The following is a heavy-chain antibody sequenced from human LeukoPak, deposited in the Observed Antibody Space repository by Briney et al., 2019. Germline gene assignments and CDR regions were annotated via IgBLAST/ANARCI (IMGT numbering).Heavy chain of an antibody. J-gene: IGHJ4*02. Sequence: TSETLSLTCTVSGVSISSSNSYWGWIRQPPGKGLEWIGSIYYSGNTYYNASLKSQVSISMDTSKNQFSLRLASVTAADTAVYYCARQTGSGLFILPGGQGTLVTVSS. V-gene: IGHV4-39*01. D-gene: IGHD3/OR15-3a*01. CDR3: ARQTGSGLFILP. CDR2: IYYSGNT. CDR1: GVSISSSNSY.